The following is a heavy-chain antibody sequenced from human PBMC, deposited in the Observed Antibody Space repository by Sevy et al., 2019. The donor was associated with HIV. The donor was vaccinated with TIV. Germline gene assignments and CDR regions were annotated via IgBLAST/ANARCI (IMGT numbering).Heavy chain of an antibody. CDR1: GGSISTYY. V-gene: IGHV4-59*01. J-gene: IGHJ5*02. Sequence: SETLSLTCTVSGGSISTYYWSWIRQPPGKGLEYIGYIYYTGSTNYNPSLKSRVTISVDTSKNQFSVNLRSVTAVDTAVYYCARAPPVRSGDDSLNWFDPWGQGTLVTVSS. CDR3: ARAPPVRSGDDSLNWFDP. CDR2: IYYTGST. D-gene: IGHD5-12*01.